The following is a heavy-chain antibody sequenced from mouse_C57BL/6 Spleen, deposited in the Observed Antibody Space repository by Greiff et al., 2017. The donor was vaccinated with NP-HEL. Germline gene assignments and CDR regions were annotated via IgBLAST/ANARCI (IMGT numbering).Heavy chain of an antibody. CDR2: IDPETGGT. J-gene: IGHJ1*03. Sequence: LQESGAELVRPGASVTLSCKASGYTFTDYEMHWVKQTPVHGLEWIGAIDPETGGTAYNQKFKSKAILTADKSSSTAYMELRSLTSEDSAVYYCTRIEMYYYGSSYWYFDVWGTGTTVTVSS. CDR1: GYTFTDYE. D-gene: IGHD1-1*01. CDR3: TRIEMYYYGSSYWYFDV. V-gene: IGHV1-15*01.